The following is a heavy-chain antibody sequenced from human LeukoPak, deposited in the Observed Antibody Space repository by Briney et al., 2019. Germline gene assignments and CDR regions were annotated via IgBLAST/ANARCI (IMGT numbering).Heavy chain of an antibody. CDR1: GGSISSGSYY. V-gene: IGHV4-39*01. J-gene: IGHJ4*02. Sequence: SETLSLTCTVSGGSISSGSYYWGWIRQPPGKGLEWIGSIYYSGSTYYNPSLKSRVTISVDTSKNQFSLKLSSVTAADTAVYYCARLHILTGYYTFDYWGQGTLVTVSS. CDR2: IYYSGST. D-gene: IGHD3-9*01. CDR3: ARLHILTGYYTFDY.